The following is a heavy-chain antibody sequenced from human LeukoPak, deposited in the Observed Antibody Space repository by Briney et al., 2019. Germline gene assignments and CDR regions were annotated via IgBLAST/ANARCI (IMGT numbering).Heavy chain of an antibody. Sequence: SETLSLTCTVSGGSISSYYWSWIRQPAGKGLEWIGRIGRIYTSGSTNYNPSLKSRVTISVDTSKNQFSLKLSSVTAADTAVYYCARSTYCSGGSCSHNWFAPWGQGTLVTVSS. V-gene: IGHV4-4*07. CDR1: GGSISSYY. CDR3: ARSTYCSGGSCSHNWFAP. CDR2: IYTSGST. J-gene: IGHJ5*02. D-gene: IGHD2-15*01.